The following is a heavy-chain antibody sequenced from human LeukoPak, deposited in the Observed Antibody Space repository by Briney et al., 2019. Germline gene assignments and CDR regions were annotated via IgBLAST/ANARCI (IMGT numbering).Heavy chain of an antibody. Sequence: GGSLRLSCAASGFTFSSYAMSWVRQAPGKGLEWVAVIWYDGSNKYYADSVKGRFTISRDNSKNTLYLQMNSLRAEDTAVYYCAADYSNYAAFDYWGQGTLVTVSS. J-gene: IGHJ4*02. CDR1: GFTFSSYA. CDR2: IWYDGSNK. V-gene: IGHV3-33*08. CDR3: AADYSNYAAFDY. D-gene: IGHD4-11*01.